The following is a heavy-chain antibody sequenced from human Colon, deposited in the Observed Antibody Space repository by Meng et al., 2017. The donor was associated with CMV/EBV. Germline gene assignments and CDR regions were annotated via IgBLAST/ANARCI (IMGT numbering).Heavy chain of an antibody. CDR3: ARDDTLFWSIAAGGGHYYYYGMDV. V-gene: IGHV3-11*01. CDR1: GFNFSDYY. J-gene: IGHJ6*02. CDR2: ITNSGITT. Sequence: GESLKISCAASGFNFSDYYMSWIRQAPGKGLDWISYITNSGITTYYADSVRDRFTISRDNAKNSLYLQMNSLRADDTAVYYCARDDTLFWSIAAGGGHYYYYGMDVWGQGTTVTVSS. D-gene: IGHD2-15*01.